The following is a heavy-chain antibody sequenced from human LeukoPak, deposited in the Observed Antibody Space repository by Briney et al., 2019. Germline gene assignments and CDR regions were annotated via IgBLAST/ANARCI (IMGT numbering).Heavy chain of an antibody. J-gene: IGHJ5*02. CDR3: ARGRGYYYDSSGYYPGWFDP. D-gene: IGHD3-22*01. CDR1: GFTFSSYS. V-gene: IGHV3-21*01. Sequence: GGSLRLSCAASGFTFSSYSMNWVRQAPGKGLEWVSSISSSSSYIYYADSVKGRFTISRDNAKNSLYLQMNSLRAEDTAVYYCARGRGYYYDSSGYYPGWFDPWGQGTLVTVSS. CDR2: ISSSSSYI.